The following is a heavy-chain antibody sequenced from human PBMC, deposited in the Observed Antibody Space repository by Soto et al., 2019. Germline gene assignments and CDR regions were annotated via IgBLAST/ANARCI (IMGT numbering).Heavy chain of an antibody. J-gene: IGHJ3*01. CDR1: GFTLNDYA. CDR2: VSGSLGSA. V-gene: IGHV3-23*01. D-gene: IGHD3-3*01. Sequence: EIQLLESGGDLAQPGGSLRLSCAVSGFTLNDYAMSWVRQAPGKGLEWVSTVSGSLGSAYYAASVEGRFTISGDYSNNTLYLQMNSLRVGDTATYYCAKDSRLPGFGLLIHAFDLWGQWTMVTVSS. CDR3: AKDSRLPGFGLLIHAFDL.